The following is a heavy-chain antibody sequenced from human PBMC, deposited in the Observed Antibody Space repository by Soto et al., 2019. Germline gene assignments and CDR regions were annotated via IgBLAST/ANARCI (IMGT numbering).Heavy chain of an antibody. Sequence: GGSLRLSCAVSGFTFSSCSMSWVRQAPGKGLEWVSAIICSGGSTYYAQSVKGRFTISIDISKNTLYLQMNCVRAEDTAVYYCAKDTRRSVGDLGWLPYPWGQGTLVPVFS. V-gene: IGHV3-23*01. CDR2: IICSGGST. D-gene: IGHD5-18*01. J-gene: IGHJ5*02. CDR3: AKDTRRSVGDLGWLPYP. CDR1: GFTFSSCS.